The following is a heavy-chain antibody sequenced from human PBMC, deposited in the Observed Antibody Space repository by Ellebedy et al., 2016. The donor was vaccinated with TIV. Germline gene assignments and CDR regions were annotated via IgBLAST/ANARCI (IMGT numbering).Heavy chain of an antibody. V-gene: IGHV4-39*01. J-gene: IGHJ1*01. D-gene: IGHD6-19*01. CDR1: GGSISNRSNS. CDR3: ATSIAVAGGVEH. Sequence: SETLSLTCTVSGGSISNRSNSWGWIRQPPGKGLEWIGTISYSGSTYYAPSLKSRVSISVDALKIQFSLKLTSVTAADTAVYYCATSIAVAGGVEHWGQGTLVTVSS. CDR2: ISYSGST.